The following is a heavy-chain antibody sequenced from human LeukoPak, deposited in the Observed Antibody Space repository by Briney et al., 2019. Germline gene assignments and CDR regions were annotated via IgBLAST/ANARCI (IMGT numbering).Heavy chain of an antibody. Sequence: KPSETLSLTCTVSGGSTSSYYWSWIRQPPGKGLEWIGYIYYSGSTNYNPSLKSRVTISVDTSKNQFSLKLSSVTAADTAVYYCARGPYYYGSGSYPFDYWGQGTLVTVSS. D-gene: IGHD3-10*01. CDR3: ARGPYYYGSGSYPFDY. CDR1: GGSTSSYY. J-gene: IGHJ4*02. V-gene: IGHV4-59*12. CDR2: IYYSGST.